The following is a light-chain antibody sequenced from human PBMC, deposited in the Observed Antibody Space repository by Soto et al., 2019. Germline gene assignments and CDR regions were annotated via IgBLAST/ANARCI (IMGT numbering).Light chain of an antibody. CDR2: DNS. V-gene: IGLV1-40*01. Sequence: QSVLTQPPSVSGAPGQRVTISCTGSSSNIGAGYDVHWYQQLPGTAPKLLIYDNSNRPSGVPDRFSGSKSGTSASLAITGLQPEDEADYYCQSYDSSLSALFGGGTKLTVL. CDR1: SSNIGAGYD. J-gene: IGLJ2*01. CDR3: QSYDSSLSAL.